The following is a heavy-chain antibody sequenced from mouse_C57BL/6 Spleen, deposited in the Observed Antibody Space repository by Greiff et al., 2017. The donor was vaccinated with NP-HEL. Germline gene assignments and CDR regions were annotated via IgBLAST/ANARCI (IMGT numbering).Heavy chain of an antibody. V-gene: IGHV5-9*01. CDR1: GFTFSSYT. CDR3: ARRSSGHGAMDY. CDR2: ISGGGGNT. Sequence: EVKFADSGGGLVKPGGSLKLSCAASGFTFSSYTMSWVRQTPEKRLEWVATISGGGGNTYYPDSVKGRFTISRDNAKNTLYLQMSSLRSEDTALYYCARRSSGHGAMDYWGQGTSVTVSS. J-gene: IGHJ4*01. D-gene: IGHD3-2*02.